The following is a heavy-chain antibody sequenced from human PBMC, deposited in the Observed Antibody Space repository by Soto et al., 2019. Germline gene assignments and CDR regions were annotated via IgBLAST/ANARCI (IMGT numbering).Heavy chain of an antibody. J-gene: IGHJ6*02. Sequence: GGSLRLSCAASGFTFDDYAMHWVRQAPGKGLEWVSGTSWNSCSIGYADSVKGRFTISRDNAKNSLYLQMNSLRAEGTALYYCAKARALRDGSYYGLDGWGQGTTVTVSS. CDR2: TSWNSCSI. CDR3: AKARALRDGSYYGLDG. V-gene: IGHV3-9*01. CDR1: GFTFDDYA.